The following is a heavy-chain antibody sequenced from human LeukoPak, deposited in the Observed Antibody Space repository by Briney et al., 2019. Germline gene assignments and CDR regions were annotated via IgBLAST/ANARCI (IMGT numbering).Heavy chain of an antibody. CDR2: IYYSGST. J-gene: IGHJ4*02. CDR1: GGSISSSSYY. CDR3: ARGILRPDTAMVKGDY. D-gene: IGHD5-18*01. Sequence: SETLSLTCTVSGGSISSSSYYWGWIRQPPGKGLEWIGSIYYSGSTYYNPSLKSRVTISVDTSKNQFSLKLSSVTAADTAVYYCARGILRPDTAMVKGDYWGQGTLVTVSS. V-gene: IGHV4-39*07.